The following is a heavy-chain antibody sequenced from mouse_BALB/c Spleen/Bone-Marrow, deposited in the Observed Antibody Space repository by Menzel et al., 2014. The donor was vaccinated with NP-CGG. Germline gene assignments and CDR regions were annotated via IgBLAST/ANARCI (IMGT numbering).Heavy chain of an antibody. CDR1: GYTFTDYT. J-gene: IGHJ2*01. CDR2: INPNIGGT. CDR3: VRSRYGDY. V-gene: IGHV1-18*01. D-gene: IGHD2-14*01. Sequence: VQLQQSGPELVKPGASVKISCKTSGYTFTDYTMHWVKQNHGKSLEWIGHINPNIGGTNYNQKFNGKATLTIDKSSSTAYMELRSLTSEDSAVYYRVRSRYGDYWGQGTTLTVSS.